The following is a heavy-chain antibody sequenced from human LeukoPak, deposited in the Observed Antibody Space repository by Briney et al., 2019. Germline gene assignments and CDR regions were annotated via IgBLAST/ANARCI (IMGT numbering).Heavy chain of an antibody. J-gene: IGHJ4*02. CDR3: ARGMGYSSSWYDY. CDR1: GYSFTSYW. Sequence: GESLKISCKGSGYSFTSYWISWVRQMPGKGLEWMGRSGPSDSYTNYSPSFQGHVTISADKSISTAYLQWSSLKASDTAMYYCARGMGYSSSWYDYWGQGTLVTVSS. V-gene: IGHV5-10-1*01. D-gene: IGHD6-13*01. CDR2: SGPSDSYT.